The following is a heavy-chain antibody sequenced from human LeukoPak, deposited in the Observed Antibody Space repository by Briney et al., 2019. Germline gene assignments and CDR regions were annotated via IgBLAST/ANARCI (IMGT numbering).Heavy chain of an antibody. J-gene: IGHJ5*02. Sequence: WASVKVSCKASGYTFTSYGISWVRQAPGQGLEWMGWISAYNGNTNYAQKLQGRVTMTTDTSTSTAYMELRSLRSDDTAVYYCAPESTVPGIAAAGTVFPPWGQGTLVTVSS. V-gene: IGHV1-18*01. CDR3: APESTVPGIAAAGTVFPP. CDR1: GYTFTSYG. D-gene: IGHD6-13*01. CDR2: ISAYNGNT.